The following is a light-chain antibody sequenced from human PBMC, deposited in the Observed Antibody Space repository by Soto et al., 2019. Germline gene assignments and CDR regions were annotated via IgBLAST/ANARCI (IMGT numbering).Light chain of an antibody. J-gene: IGKJ1*01. CDR1: QSVSSSF. V-gene: IGKV3-20*01. CDR2: GAS. Sequence: EIVLTQSPGTLSLSPGERATLSCRASQSVSSSFLAWYQQKPGQAPRLLIYGASSRATGIPDRFSSSGSGIDLTLTISRLEPEDFAVYYCQQYDNSPWTFGQGTKVEIK. CDR3: QQYDNSPWT.